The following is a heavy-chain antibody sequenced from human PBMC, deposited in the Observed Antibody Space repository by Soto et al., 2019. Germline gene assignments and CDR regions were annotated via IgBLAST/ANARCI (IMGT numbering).Heavy chain of an antibody. CDR1: GFTFSSYA. D-gene: IGHD3-3*01. Sequence: PGGSLRLSCAASGFTFSSYAMSWVRQAPGKGLEWVSAISGSGGSTYYADSVKGRFTISRNNSKNTLYLQMNSLRAEDTAVYYSATPKLRFLESGAFDIWGQGTMVTVSS. V-gene: IGHV3-23*01. CDR2: ISGSGGST. J-gene: IGHJ3*02. CDR3: ATPKLRFLESGAFDI.